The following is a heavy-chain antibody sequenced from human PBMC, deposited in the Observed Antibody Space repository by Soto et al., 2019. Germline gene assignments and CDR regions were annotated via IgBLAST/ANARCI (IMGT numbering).Heavy chain of an antibody. J-gene: IGHJ3*02. CDR1: GFTFSSYS. Sequence: GGSLRLSCAASGFTFSSYSMNWVRQAPGKGLEWVSSISSSSSYIYYADSVKGRFTISRDNAKNSLYLQMNSLRAEDTAVYYCARVGGGYQLLHAFDIWGQGTMVTVSS. D-gene: IGHD2-2*01. V-gene: IGHV3-21*01. CDR3: ARVGGGYQLLHAFDI. CDR2: ISSSSSYI.